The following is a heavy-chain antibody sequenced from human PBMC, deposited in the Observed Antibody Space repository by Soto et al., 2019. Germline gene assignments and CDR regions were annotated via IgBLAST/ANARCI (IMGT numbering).Heavy chain of an antibody. J-gene: IGHJ4*02. CDR3: AKIRGIAVDFFDY. V-gene: IGHV3-23*01. CDR2: ITASGGST. CDR1: GFTFSSYT. D-gene: IGHD6-19*01. Sequence: PGGSLRLSCAASGFTFSSYTMTWVRQAPGKGLEWVSAITASGGSTYYADSVKGRFTISRDNSKNTIYLQMNNLRAEDTALYYCAKIRGIAVDFFDYWGQGTLVTSPQ.